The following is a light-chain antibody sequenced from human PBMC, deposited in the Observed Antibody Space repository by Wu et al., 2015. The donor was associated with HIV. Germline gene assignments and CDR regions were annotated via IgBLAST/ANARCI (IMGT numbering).Light chain of an antibody. V-gene: IGKV3-20*01. CDR2: SAS. J-gene: IGKJ2*01. CDR1: ETVSSSF. Sequence: EIVLTQSPGTLSLSPGERATLSCRASETVSSSFFAWYQQKPGQAPRLLIYSASNRATGIPDRFTGGGSGTDFTLTINRLQPEDFAVYYCQLYGSSPPLYTFGQGTKLEIK. CDR3: QLYGSSPPLYT.